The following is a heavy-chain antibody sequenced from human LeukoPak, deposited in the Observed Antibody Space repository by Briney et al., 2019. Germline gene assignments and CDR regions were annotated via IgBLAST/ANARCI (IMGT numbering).Heavy chain of an antibody. J-gene: IGHJ6*02. Sequence: ASVKVSCKASGGTCSSYAISWVRQAPGQGLEWMGGIIPIFGTANYAQKFQGRVTITADESTSTAYMELSSLRSEDTAVYYCARITIFGVVKNGMDVWGQGTTVTVSS. CDR3: ARITIFGVVKNGMDV. CDR2: IIPIFGTA. CDR1: GGTCSSYA. D-gene: IGHD3-3*01. V-gene: IGHV1-69*13.